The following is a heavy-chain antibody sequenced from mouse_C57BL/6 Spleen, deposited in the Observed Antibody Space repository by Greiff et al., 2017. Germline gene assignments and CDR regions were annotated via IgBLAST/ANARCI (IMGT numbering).Heavy chain of an antibody. V-gene: IGHV5-12*01. D-gene: IGHD1-1*01. Sequence: EVKLVESGGGLVQPGGSLKLSCAASGFTFSDYYMYWVRQTPEKRLEWVAYISNGGGSTYYPDTVKGRFTIARDNATNTLYLQLSRLKSEDTAMYYCARPTLTTVVANWYFDVWGTGTTVTVSS. CDR2: ISNGGGST. J-gene: IGHJ1*03. CDR3: ARPTLTTVVANWYFDV. CDR1: GFTFSDYY.